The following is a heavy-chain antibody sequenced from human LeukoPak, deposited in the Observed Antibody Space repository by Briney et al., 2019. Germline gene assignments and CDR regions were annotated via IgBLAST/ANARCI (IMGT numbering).Heavy chain of an antibody. V-gene: IGHV1-69*02. CDR3: ARGMGVVVPAAFI. Sequence: SVKVSCKASGGTFSSYTTSWVRQAPGQGLEWMGRIIPILGIANYAQKFQGRVTITADKSTSTAYMELSSLRSEDTAVYYCARGMGVVVPAAFIWGQGTMVTVSS. CDR1: GGTFSSYT. D-gene: IGHD2-2*01. J-gene: IGHJ3*02. CDR2: IIPILGIA.